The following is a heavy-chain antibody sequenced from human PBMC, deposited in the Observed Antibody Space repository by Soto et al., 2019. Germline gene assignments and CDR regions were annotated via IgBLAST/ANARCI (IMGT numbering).Heavy chain of an antibody. V-gene: IGHV3-30*18. CDR3: AKGRGLADPHYYGLDV. D-gene: IGHD3-10*01. J-gene: IGHJ6*02. Sequence: QVQLVESGGGVVQPRRSLRLSCAASGFAFGTYGMHWVRQAPGKGLEWVAVTSYDGSKKYYADSVKGRFTISRDNSNNTVYLQMNSLRLEDTAIYYCAKGRGLADPHYYGLDVWGQGTTVAVSS. CDR2: TSYDGSKK. CDR1: GFAFGTYG.